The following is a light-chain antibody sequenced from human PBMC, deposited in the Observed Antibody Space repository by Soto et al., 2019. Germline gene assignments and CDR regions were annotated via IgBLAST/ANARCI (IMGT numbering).Light chain of an antibody. CDR1: QSVLYRLNNKNY. J-gene: IGKJ2*01. CDR3: QQYYNTPLT. CDR2: WAS. V-gene: IGKV4-1*01. Sequence: DIVMTQSPDSLAVSLGERATINCKSSQSVLYRLNNKNYLGWYLQKPGQPPKLIIYWASTRESGVPDRFSGSGSGTDFTLTISGLQAEDVAVYYCQQYYNTPLTFGQGTKLEIK.